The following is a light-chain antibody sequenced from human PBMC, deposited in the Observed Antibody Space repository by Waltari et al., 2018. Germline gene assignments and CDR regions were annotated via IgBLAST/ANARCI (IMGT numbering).Light chain of an antibody. CDR3: QQYYSSPPT. CDR2: WAS. J-gene: IGKJ1*01. CDR1: QSVLYNSTKKNY. Sequence: DIVMTQSPDSLAVSLGERATINFKSSQSVLYNSTKKNYLGWYQQKPGQHPKLLIYWASTRESGVPDRFSGSGSETDFTLTINSLQAEDVAVYYCQQYYSSPPTFGQGTKVEVK. V-gene: IGKV4-1*01.